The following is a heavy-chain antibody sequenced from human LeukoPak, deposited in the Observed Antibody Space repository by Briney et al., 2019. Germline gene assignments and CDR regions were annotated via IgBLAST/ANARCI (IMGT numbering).Heavy chain of an antibody. CDR2: ITSSSSYI. CDR1: GFTFSSYT. V-gene: IGHV3-21*01. D-gene: IGHD2-15*01. Sequence: GGSLRLSCAASGFTFSSYTINWVRQAPGKGLEWVSSITSSSSYIYYADSLKGRFTISRDNAKNSLYLQMNSLRAEDTAVYYCARDGEYCSGGSCYYYGMDVWGQGTTVTVSS. CDR3: ARDGEYCSGGSCYYYGMDV. J-gene: IGHJ6*02.